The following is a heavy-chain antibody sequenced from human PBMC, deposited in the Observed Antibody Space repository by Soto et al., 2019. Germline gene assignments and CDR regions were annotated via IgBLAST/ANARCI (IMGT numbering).Heavy chain of an antibody. Sequence: QVQLVESGGGVVQPGGSLRLSCAVSGFIFSNYAMYWVRQAPGKGPDWVAVISNDGSNKDYADSVKGRFTISRDNSKNTLYLQMNSLKVEDTAIYYCARGDIVVNGPFDFWGQGTLVTVSS. CDR3: ARGDIVVNGPFDF. V-gene: IGHV3-30-3*01. CDR1: GFIFSNYA. J-gene: IGHJ4*02. CDR2: ISNDGSNK. D-gene: IGHD3-22*01.